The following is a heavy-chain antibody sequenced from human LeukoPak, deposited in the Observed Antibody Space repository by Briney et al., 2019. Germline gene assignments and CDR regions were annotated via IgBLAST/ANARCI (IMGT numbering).Heavy chain of an antibody. V-gene: IGHV4-38-2*01. D-gene: IGHD1-14*01. J-gene: IGHJ5*01. Sequence: SETLSLTCAVSGYSITSGYYWGWIRQPPGKGLEWIGSIYHSGTSYYNPSLKSRVTISVDTSKNHFSLKLTSVTAADTAIYYCARQEPTGGNWSDSWGQGTLVTVSS. CDR3: ARQEPTGGNWSDS. CDR1: GYSITSGYY. CDR2: IYHSGTS.